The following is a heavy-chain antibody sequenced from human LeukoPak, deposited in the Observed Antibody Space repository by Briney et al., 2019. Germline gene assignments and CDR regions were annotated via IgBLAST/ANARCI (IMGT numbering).Heavy chain of an antibody. CDR1: GYTFTSYG. CDR3: ARSGKLGYCSSTSCYTEDY. J-gene: IGHJ4*02. CDR2: ISAYNGNT. V-gene: IGHV1-18*01. Sequence: ASVKVSCKASGYTFTSYGISWVRQAPGQGLEWMGWISAYNGNTNYAQKLQGRVTMTTDTSTSTAYMELRSPRSDDTAVYYCARSGKLGYCSSTSCYTEDYWGQGTLVTVSS. D-gene: IGHD2-2*02.